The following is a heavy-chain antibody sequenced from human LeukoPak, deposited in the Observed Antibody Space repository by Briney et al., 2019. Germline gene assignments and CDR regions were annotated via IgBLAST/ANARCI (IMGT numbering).Heavy chain of an antibody. CDR2: IYTSGST. CDR1: GGSISSGSYY. V-gene: IGHV4-61*02. CDR3: ARGGGGVYYYDSSGYFDY. J-gene: IGHJ4*02. D-gene: IGHD3-22*01. Sequence: PSQTLSLTCTVSGGSISSGSYYWSWIRQPAGKGLEWIGRIYTSGSTNYNPSFKSRVTISVDTSKNQFSLKLSSVTAADTAVYYCARGGGGVYYYDSSGYFDYWGQGTLVTVSS.